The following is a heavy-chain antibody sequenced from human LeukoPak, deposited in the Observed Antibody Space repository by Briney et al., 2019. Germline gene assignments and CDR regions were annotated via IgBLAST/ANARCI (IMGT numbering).Heavy chain of an antibody. CDR2: IGTYNGNT. D-gene: IGHD4-17*01. V-gene: IGHV1-18*01. CDR3: ARAATTVTNTRYFQH. CDR1: GYTFTSYG. Sequence: ASVKVSCTASGYTFTSYGISWVRQAPGQGLEWMGWIGTYNGNTNYAQKLQGRVTTTTDTSTSTAYMELRSLTSDDTAVYYCARAATTVTNTRYFQHWGQGTLVTVSS. J-gene: IGHJ1*01.